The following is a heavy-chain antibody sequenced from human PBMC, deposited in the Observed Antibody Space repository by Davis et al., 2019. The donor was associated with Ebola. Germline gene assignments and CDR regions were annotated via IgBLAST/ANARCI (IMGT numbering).Heavy chain of an antibody. Sequence: GESLKISCAASGFIVSNNYMSWVRQAPGKGLEWVSGISATGVNTYYADSVKGRATISRDNSRNTQFLQMSSLRGEDTAVYYCARDRLKWFGESDADLDFWGQGTLVTVSS. CDR2: ISATGVNT. V-gene: IGHV3-23*01. D-gene: IGHD3-10*01. CDR3: ARDRLKWFGESDADLDF. J-gene: IGHJ3*01. CDR1: GFIVSNNY.